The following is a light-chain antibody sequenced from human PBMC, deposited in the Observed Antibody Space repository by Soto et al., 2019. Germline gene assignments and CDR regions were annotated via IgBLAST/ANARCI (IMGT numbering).Light chain of an antibody. Sequence: EIVLTQSPGTLSLSPGERATLSCRASQSVSSSYLAWYQQKPGQAPRPLIYGASSRAIGIPDRFSGSGSGTDFPLTIRRLEPEDLAVYSCQQSGSSSWTFGQGTKVEI. CDR1: QSVSSSY. V-gene: IGKV3-20*01. CDR2: GAS. CDR3: QQSGSSSWT. J-gene: IGKJ1*01.